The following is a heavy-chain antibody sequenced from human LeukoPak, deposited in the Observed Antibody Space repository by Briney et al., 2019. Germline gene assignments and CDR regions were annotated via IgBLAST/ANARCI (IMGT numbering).Heavy chain of an antibody. CDR1: GGSISSGGYY. V-gene: IGHV4-31*03. D-gene: IGHD6-19*01. Sequence: PSQTLSLTCTVSGGSISSGGYYWSWIRQHPGKGLEWIGYIYYSGSTYYNPSLKSRVTISVDTSKNQFSLKLSSVTAADTAVNYCARTPSSGWLYYFDYWGQGTLVIVSS. CDR2: IYYSGST. CDR3: ARTPSSGWLYYFDY. J-gene: IGHJ4*02.